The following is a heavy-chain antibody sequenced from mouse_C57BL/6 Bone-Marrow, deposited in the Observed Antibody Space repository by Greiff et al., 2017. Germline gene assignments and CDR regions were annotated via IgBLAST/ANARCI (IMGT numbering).Heavy chain of an antibody. D-gene: IGHD2-4*01. CDR3: ASNDYDDAMDY. V-gene: IGHV1-50*01. CDR1: GYTFTSYW. J-gene: IGHJ4*01. CDR2: IDPSDSYT. Sequence: VKLQQPGAELVKPGASVKLSCKASGYTFTSYWMQWVKQRPGQGLEWIGEIDPSDSYTNYNQKFKGKATLTVDTSSSTAYMQLSSLTSEDSAVYYCASNDYDDAMDYWGQGTSVTVSS.